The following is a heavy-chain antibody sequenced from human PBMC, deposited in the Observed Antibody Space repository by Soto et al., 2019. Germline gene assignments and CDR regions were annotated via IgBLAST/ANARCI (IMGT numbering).Heavy chain of an antibody. Sequence: ASVKVSCKASGYTFTGYYMHWARQAPGQGLEWMGWINPNSGGTNYAQKIQGWVTMNRDTSISTTYMELSRLRTDDTAEYYSARDLIRPGVAATPYYYYGMDVWGQGTTVTVSS. CDR1: GYTFTGYY. J-gene: IGHJ6*02. CDR3: ARDLIRPGVAATPYYYYGMDV. CDR2: INPNSGGT. D-gene: IGHD2-15*01. V-gene: IGHV1-2*04.